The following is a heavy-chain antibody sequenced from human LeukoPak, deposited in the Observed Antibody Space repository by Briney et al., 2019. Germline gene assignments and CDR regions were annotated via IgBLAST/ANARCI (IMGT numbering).Heavy chain of an antibody. J-gene: IGHJ4*02. D-gene: IGHD3-22*01. CDR3: ARSRYYYDSSGYYFDY. CDR1: GYTFTDYY. Sequence: ASVKTSCKVSGYTFTDYYMHWVQQAPGKGLEWMGLVDPEDGETIYAEKFQGRVTITADTSTDTAYMELNSLRSEDTAVYYCARSRYYYDSSGYYFDYWGQGTLVTVSS. V-gene: IGHV1-69-2*01. CDR2: VDPEDGET.